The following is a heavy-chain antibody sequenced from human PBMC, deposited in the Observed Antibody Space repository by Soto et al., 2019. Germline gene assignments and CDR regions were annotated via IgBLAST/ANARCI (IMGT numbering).Heavy chain of an antibody. CDR3: ARGEGLRFLERLFIFGMDV. J-gene: IGHJ6*02. CDR1: GGTFSSYA. V-gene: IGHV1-69*13. CDR2: IIPIFGTA. D-gene: IGHD3-3*01. Sequence: ASVKVSCKASGGTFSSYAISWVRQAPGEGLEWMGGIIPIFGTANYAQKFQGRVTITADESTSTAYMELSSLRSEDTAMYYCARGEGLRFLERLFIFGMDVWGQGTTVTVSS.